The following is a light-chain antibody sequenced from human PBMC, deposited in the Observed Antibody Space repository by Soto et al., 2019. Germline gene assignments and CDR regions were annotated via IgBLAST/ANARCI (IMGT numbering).Light chain of an antibody. V-gene: IGKV1-39*01. CDR1: QSISSY. CDR3: QQSYSTPVH. J-gene: IGKJ2*01. CDR2: AAS. Sequence: DIQMTQSPSSLSASVGDRVTITCRASQSISSYLNWYQQKPGKAPKLLIYAASSLQSGVPSRFSGSGSGTDFTLTISSLQPEDFATYYGQQSYSTPVHFGQGTKLEIK.